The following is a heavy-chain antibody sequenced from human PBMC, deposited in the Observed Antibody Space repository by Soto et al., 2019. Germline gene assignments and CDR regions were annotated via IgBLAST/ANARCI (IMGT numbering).Heavy chain of an antibody. Sequence: PGGSLRLSCSASGFTFSSYAMHWVRQAPGKGLEYVSSISTNEGSTHYADSVKGRFTISRDNSKNTQYLQMSSLRADDTAVYYCVKGEYYYDSSGYYPFDYWGQGTLVTVSS. D-gene: IGHD3-22*01. CDR2: ISTNEGST. CDR3: VKGEYYYDSSGYYPFDY. V-gene: IGHV3-64D*06. CDR1: GFTFSSYA. J-gene: IGHJ4*02.